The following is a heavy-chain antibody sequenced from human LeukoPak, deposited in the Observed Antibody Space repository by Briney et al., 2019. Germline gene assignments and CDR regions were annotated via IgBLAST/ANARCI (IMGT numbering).Heavy chain of an antibody. Sequence: SETLSLTCTVSGGSISSSSYYWGWIRQPPGKGLEWIGSIYYSGSTYYNPSLKSRVTISADASKNQFSLKLSSVTAADTAVYYCARDGKEGGYNYDYWGQGTLVTVSS. CDR1: GGSISSSSYY. V-gene: IGHV4-39*07. CDR2: IYYSGST. CDR3: ARDGKEGGYNYDY. J-gene: IGHJ4*02. D-gene: IGHD5-24*01.